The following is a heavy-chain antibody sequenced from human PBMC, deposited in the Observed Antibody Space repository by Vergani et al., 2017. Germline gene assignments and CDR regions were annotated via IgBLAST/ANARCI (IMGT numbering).Heavy chain of an antibody. CDR3: TKAGARDDY. CDR2: IKSKTGGGTT. CDR1: GFTFSNAW. Sequence: EVQLVESGGGLVKPGGSLRLSCAASGFTFSNAWMSWVRQAPGKGLEWVGRIKSKTGGGTTDYAAPVKGRFTISSDDSKNTLYLQMNSLKTEDTAVYYCTKAGARDDYWGQGTLVTVSS. J-gene: IGHJ4*02. V-gene: IGHV3-15*01. D-gene: IGHD6-19*01.